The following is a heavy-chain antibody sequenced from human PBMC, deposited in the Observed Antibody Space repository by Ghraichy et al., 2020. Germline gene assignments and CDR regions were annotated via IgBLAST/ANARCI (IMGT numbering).Heavy chain of an antibody. CDR1: GFSLTASGVG. CDR2: IYWNDEK. J-gene: IGHJ4*02. CDR3: AHSLPFTVFGVGVPGAFDY. Sequence: SGPTLVKPTQTLTLTCSFSGFSLTASGVGVGWIRQPPGKALEWLALIYWNDEKRYNSSLKNRLTITKDTSKNQVVLTMANMDPADTATFYCAHSLPFTVFGVGVPGAFDYWGQGTLVTVSS. V-gene: IGHV2-5*01. D-gene: IGHD3-3*01.